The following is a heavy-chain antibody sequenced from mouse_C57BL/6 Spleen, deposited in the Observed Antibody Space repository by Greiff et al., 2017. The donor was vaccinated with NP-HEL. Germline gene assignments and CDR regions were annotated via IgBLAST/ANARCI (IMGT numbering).Heavy chain of an antibody. J-gene: IGHJ3*01. CDR1: GYTFTSYW. CDR2: IDPSDSYT. V-gene: IGHV1-59*01. CDR3: ARDDGYF. Sequence: VQLQQSGAELVRPGTSVKLSCKASGYTFTSYWMHWVKQRPGQGLEWIGVIDPSDSYTNYNQKFKGKATLTVDTSSSTAYMQLSSLTSEDSAVYYCARDDGYFWGQGTLVTFSA. D-gene: IGHD2-3*01.